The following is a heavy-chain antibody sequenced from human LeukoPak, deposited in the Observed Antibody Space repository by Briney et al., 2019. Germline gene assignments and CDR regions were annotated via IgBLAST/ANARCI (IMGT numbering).Heavy chain of an antibody. Sequence: ASVKVSCKASGYTFTSYYMHWVRQAPGQGLEWMGIINPSGGSTSYAQKFQGRVTMTRDTSTSTVYMELSSLRSEDTAVYYCAREWGGQQLERYYYYGMDVWGQGTTVTVSS. V-gene: IGHV1-46*01. J-gene: IGHJ6*02. CDR3: AREWGGQQLERYYYYGMDV. CDR2: INPSGGST. CDR1: GYTFTSYY. D-gene: IGHD6-13*01.